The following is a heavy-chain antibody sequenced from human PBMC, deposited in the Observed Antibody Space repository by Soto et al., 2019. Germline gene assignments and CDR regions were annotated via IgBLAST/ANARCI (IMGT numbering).Heavy chain of an antibody. Sequence: SETLSLTCTVSGVSISSYYWSWIRQPPGKGLEWIGYIYYSGSTNYNPSLKSRVTISVDTSKNQFSLKLSSVTAADTAVYYCAREGVSNYFDYWGQGTLVTVSS. J-gene: IGHJ4*02. CDR1: GVSISSYY. CDR2: IYYSGST. D-gene: IGHD2-2*01. V-gene: IGHV4-59*01. CDR3: AREGVSNYFDY.